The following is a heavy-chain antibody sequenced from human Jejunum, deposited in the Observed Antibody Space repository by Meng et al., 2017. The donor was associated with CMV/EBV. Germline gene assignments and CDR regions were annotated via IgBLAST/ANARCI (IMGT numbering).Heavy chain of an antibody. Sequence: GDKFRIDCVNWVRPAPGQGLEWMGWIRGYNGNTNYAQSLQGRVTMTQDTSTNTAYMELMSLRSDDTGVYYCARSGMNDYGFLDYWGQGTLVTVSS. J-gene: IGHJ4*02. V-gene: IGHV1-18*01. CDR2: IRGYNGNT. CDR3: ARSGMNDYGFLDY. CDR1: GDKFRIDC. D-gene: IGHD4/OR15-4a*01.